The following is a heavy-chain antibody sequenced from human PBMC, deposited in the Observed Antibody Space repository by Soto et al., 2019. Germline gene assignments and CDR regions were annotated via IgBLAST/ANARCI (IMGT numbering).Heavy chain of an antibody. Sequence: GGSLRLSCAASGFTFSSYGMHWVRQAPGEGLEWVAAISYDGSNKNYLASVEGRFTISRDNSKNTLYLQMNALRLEDTALPRSTLFSYSPFCRYFHFLGYCDQGSLVTVSS. J-gene: IGHJ4*02. CDR1: GFTFSSYG. V-gene: IGHV3-30*03. CDR2: ISYDGSNK. CDR3: TLFSYSPFCRYFHFLGY. D-gene: IGHD3-9*01.